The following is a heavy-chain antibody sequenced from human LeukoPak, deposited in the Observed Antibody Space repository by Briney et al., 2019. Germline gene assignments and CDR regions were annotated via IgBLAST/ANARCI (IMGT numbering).Heavy chain of an antibody. Sequence: GGSLRLSCAASGFTFSSYSMNWVRQAPGKGLEWVSSISSSSSYIYYADSVKGRFTISRDNSKNTLYLQMNSLRAEDTAVYYCAKSRHDSSGYYYWGQGTLVTVSS. CDR2: ISSSSSYI. V-gene: IGHV3-21*04. J-gene: IGHJ4*02. CDR3: AKSRHDSSGYYY. D-gene: IGHD3-22*01. CDR1: GFTFSSYS.